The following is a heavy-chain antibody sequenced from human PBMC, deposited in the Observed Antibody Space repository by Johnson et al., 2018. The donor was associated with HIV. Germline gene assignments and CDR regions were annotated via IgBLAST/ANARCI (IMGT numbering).Heavy chain of an antibody. Sequence: QVQLVESGGGLVQPGGSLRLSCAASGFTFSSYAMSWVRQAPGKGLEWVAVIWYDGSNKYYADPVKGRFTISRDNAKNSLYLQMNSLRAEDTALYYCARVGQAGGAFDIWGQGTMVTVSS. CDR3: ARVGQAGGAFDI. V-gene: IGHV3-33*08. J-gene: IGHJ3*02. CDR2: IWYDGSNK. CDR1: GFTFSSYA.